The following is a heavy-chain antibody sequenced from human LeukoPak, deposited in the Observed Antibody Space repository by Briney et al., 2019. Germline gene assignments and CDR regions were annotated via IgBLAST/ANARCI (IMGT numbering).Heavy chain of an antibody. J-gene: IGHJ6*03. V-gene: IGHV3-23*01. CDR1: GFTFSSYA. Sequence: LTGGSLRLSCAASGFTFSSYAMSWVRQAPGKGLEWVSAISGGSGSTFYADSVKGRFTISRDNSKNTLYLQMNSLRAEDTAVYYCAKDSSGYYRGYYYYYTDVWGKGTTVTVSS. D-gene: IGHD3-22*01. CDR2: ISGGSGST. CDR3: AKDSSGYYRGYYYYYTDV.